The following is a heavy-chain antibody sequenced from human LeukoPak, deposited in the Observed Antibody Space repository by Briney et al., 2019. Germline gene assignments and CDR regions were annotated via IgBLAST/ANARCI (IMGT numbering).Heavy chain of an antibody. CDR1: GFTFSDYY. Sequence: PGGSLRLSCAASGFTFSDYYMSWIRQAPGKGLEWASYISSSGSTIYYADSVKGRFTISRDNAKNSLYLQMNSLRAEDTAVYYCARDPILTGYNWFDPWGQGTLVTVSS. CDR2: ISSSGSTI. CDR3: ARDPILTGYNWFDP. J-gene: IGHJ5*02. V-gene: IGHV3-11*01. D-gene: IGHD3-9*01.